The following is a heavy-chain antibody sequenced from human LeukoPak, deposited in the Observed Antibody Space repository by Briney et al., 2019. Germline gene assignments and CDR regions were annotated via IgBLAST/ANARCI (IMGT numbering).Heavy chain of an antibody. CDR1: GFTFSNHF. CDR3: SRDATGDH. CDR2: SRNRAKSYTT. J-gene: IGHJ4*02. V-gene: IGHV3-72*01. Sequence: GGSLRLSSAVSGFTFSNHFMDWVRQAPGKGLDWLGRSRNRAKSYTTDYAASVKGRFTISRDDSKSTLYLQMNSLETEDTAVYYCSRDATGDHWGQGTLVSVSS.